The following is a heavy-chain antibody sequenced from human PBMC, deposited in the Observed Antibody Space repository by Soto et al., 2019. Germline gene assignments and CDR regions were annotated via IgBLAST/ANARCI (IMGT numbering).Heavy chain of an antibody. V-gene: IGHV3-23*01. D-gene: IGHD2-15*01. CDR1: GFTFSSYA. Sequence: EVQLLESGGGLVQPGGSLRLSCAASGFTFSSYAMSWVRQAPGKGLEWVSAISGSCGSTYYADSAKGRFTISRDNSKNTLYLQMNSLRAEDTAVYYCAKEADIVVVVAAPSNWFDPWGQGTLVTVSS. CDR3: AKEADIVVVVAAPSNWFDP. J-gene: IGHJ5*02. CDR2: ISGSCGST.